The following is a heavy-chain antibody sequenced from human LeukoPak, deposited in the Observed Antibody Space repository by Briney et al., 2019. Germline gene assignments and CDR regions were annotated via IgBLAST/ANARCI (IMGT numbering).Heavy chain of an antibody. Sequence: SETLCLTCAVSGGSVSSGSYYWSCIRQPPGKGLEWLGYIYYSVSTNYDPSLKSRVTISVDTSKNQFSLKLSSVTAADTAVYYCARGYTAADYWGQGTLVTVSS. CDR3: ARGYTAADY. J-gene: IGHJ4*02. CDR2: IYYSVST. D-gene: IGHD5-18*01. V-gene: IGHV4-61*01. CDR1: GGSVSSGSYY.